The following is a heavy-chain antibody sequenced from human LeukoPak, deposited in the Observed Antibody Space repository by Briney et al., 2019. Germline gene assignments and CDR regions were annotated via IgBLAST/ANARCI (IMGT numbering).Heavy chain of an antibody. CDR3: TRGDFSGYSYAENDY. V-gene: IGHV3-9*01. Sequence: GGSLRLSCAASGFTFDDYAMHWVRQAPGKGLEWVSGISWNSATIGYADSVKGRFTISRDNAKNSLYLQMNSLRAGETAVYYCTRGDFSGYSYAENDYWGQGTLVTVSS. CDR2: ISWNSATI. CDR1: GFTFDDYA. D-gene: IGHD5-18*01. J-gene: IGHJ4*02.